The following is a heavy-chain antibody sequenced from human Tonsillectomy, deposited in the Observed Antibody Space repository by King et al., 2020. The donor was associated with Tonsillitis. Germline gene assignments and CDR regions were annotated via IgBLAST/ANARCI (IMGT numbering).Heavy chain of an antibody. Sequence: VQLVESGGGLVQPGGSLRLSCAASGFTFSSYAMSWVRQAPGKGLEWVSAISGSGGSTYYADSVKGRFTISRDNSKNTLYLQMNSLRAEDSAVYYCAKELPWHYDSSGYFAPDYFDYWGQGTLVTVSS. V-gene: IGHV3-23*04. D-gene: IGHD3-22*01. J-gene: IGHJ4*02. CDR2: ISGSGGST. CDR1: GFTFSSYA. CDR3: AKELPWHYDSSGYFAPDYFDY.